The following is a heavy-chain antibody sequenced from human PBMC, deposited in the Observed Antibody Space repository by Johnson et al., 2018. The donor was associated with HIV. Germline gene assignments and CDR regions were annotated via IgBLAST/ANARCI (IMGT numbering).Heavy chain of an antibody. CDR2: ISYDGHNE. CDR1: GFTFSYYA. CDR3: ALTESRFLEWLFRAFYI. J-gene: IGHJ3*02. D-gene: IGHD3-3*01. V-gene: IGHV3-30*04. Sequence: QVQLVESGGGLVKPGGSLKLSCAVSGFTFSYYAMHWVRQVPGKGLEWVAVISYDGHNEYYADSVEGRFTVSRDNTKNTLYLQMNSLRADDTAIYYCALTESRFLEWLFRAFYIWGQGTMVTVSS.